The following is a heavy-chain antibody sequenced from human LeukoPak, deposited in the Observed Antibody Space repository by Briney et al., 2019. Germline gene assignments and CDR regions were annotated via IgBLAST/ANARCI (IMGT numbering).Heavy chain of an antibody. CDR2: SSGDGTST. CDR1: GFTLSQYW. J-gene: IGHJ4*02. CDR3: ARGEKVLDYFDY. V-gene: IGHV3-74*01. D-gene: IGHD3-16*01. Sequence: SGGSLRLSCVASGFTLSQYWMYWVRHAPGKGPVSVSRSSGDGTSTHYADFVQGRFTISRDNAKNTLYLQMNSLRGDDTAVYYCARGEKVLDYFDYWGQGTLVTVSS.